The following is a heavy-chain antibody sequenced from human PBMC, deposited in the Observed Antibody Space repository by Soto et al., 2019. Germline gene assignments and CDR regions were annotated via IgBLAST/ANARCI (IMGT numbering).Heavy chain of an antibody. Sequence: PGESLKISCKGSGYNFTNYWIGWVRQMPGKGLEYMGIIYPGDSDTRYSPSLQGQVTVSADKSINTAYLQWSSLKASDTAMYYCAVTMVQGDYYYYMDVWGKGTTVTVSS. CDR3: AVTMVQGDYYYYMDV. V-gene: IGHV5-51*01. CDR1: GYNFTNYW. J-gene: IGHJ6*03. D-gene: IGHD3-10*01. CDR2: IYPGDSDT.